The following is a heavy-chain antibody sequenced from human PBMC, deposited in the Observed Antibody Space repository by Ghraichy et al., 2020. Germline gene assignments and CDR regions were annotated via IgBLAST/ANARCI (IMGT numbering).Heavy chain of an antibody. Sequence: GGSLRLSCATSGFNLGVYTMNWLRWAPNKGLEWVASISSDSYYIYYADSVRGRFTISRDNAMKSIYLQMNSLRVEDTARYYCVRADGSGSFYYWGQGPLVTVSS. D-gene: IGHD3-10*01. CDR1: GFNLGVYT. CDR3: VRADGSGSFYY. V-gene: IGHV3-21*01. CDR2: ISSDSYYI. J-gene: IGHJ4*02.